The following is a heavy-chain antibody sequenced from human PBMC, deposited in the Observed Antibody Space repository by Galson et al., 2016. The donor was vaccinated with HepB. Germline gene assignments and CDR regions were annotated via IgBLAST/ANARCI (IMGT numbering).Heavy chain of an antibody. V-gene: IGHV3-7*01. CDR1: GFTISQDW. CDR2: IRADGGEI. CDR3: ARDGSGWLFDS. Sequence: SLRLSCAASGFTISQDWMRWVRQAPGKGLEWVANIRADGGEISYADSVKGRFTISRDNAKNSLYLQMNSLRAEDTAVYYCARDGSGWLFDSWGQGTLVTVSS. D-gene: IGHD6-19*01. J-gene: IGHJ4*02.